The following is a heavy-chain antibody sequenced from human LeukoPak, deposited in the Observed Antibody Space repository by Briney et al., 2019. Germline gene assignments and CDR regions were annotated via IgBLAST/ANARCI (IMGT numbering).Heavy chain of an antibody. CDR1: GGSFNGYH. CDR2: IYYGGSA. D-gene: IGHD2-15*01. V-gene: IGHV4-59*08. CDR3: ARQATDYCSGGSCDGGY. J-gene: IGHJ4*02. Sequence: PSETLSLTCSVSGGSFNGYHCNWIRQPPGKGLEWIGEIYYGGSANYNPSLKSRVTISVDTSKNQFSLKLSSATAADTAVYYCARQATDYCSGGSCDGGYWGQGTLVTVSS.